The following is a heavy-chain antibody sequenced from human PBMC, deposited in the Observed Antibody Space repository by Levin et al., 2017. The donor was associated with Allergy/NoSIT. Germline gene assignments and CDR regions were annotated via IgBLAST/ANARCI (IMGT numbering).Heavy chain of an antibody. CDR3: AREESAAYFDH. J-gene: IGHJ4*02. CDR2: ASKDGTET. D-gene: IGHD3-10*01. V-gene: IGHV3-30*04. CDR1: GFTFSTYP. Sequence: GGSLRLSCVASGFTFSTYPLHWVRQAPGKGLEWVALASKDGTETHYADSVNGRITISRDNSKNTLYLEMNSPRVEDTAVYYCAREESAAYFDHWGQGTLVTVSS.